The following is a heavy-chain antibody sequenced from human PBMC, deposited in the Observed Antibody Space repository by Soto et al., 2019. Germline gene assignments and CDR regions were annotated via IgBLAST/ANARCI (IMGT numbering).Heavy chain of an antibody. V-gene: IGHV3-9*01. Sequence: SLRPSCAASGFNFGDYAMHWVRQTPGQGLEWVSGLNWNSVTPGYGDSVKGRVSISRDNGKYALYLQMTSLRPEDTALYYCVKDISGAYSGPNYDAWGQGTLVTVSS. J-gene: IGHJ4*02. CDR3: VKDISGAYSGPNYDA. CDR2: LNWNSVTP. CDR1: GFNFGDYA. D-gene: IGHD1-26*01.